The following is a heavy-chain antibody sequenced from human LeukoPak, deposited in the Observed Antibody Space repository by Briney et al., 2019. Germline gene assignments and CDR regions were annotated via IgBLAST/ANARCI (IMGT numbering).Heavy chain of an antibody. CDR2: ISAYNGNT. D-gene: IGHD4-17*01. CDR3: AIHYGDYSDAFDI. V-gene: IGHV1-18*01. J-gene: IGHJ3*02. Sequence: VASVKVSCKASGYTSTSYGISWVRQAPGQGLEWMGWISAYNGNTNYAQKLQGRVTMTTDTSTSTAYMELRSLRSDDTAVYYCAIHYGDYSDAFDIWGQGTMVTVSS. CDR1: GYTSTSYG.